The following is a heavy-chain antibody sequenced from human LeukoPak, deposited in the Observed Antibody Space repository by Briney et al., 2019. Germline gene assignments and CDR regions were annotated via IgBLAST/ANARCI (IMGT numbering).Heavy chain of an antibody. CDR1: GFSFSTYW. V-gene: IGHV3-74*01. Sequence: GGSLRLSCAASGFSFSTYWMHWVRHVPGTGLVWVSRTNTDGNITDYADSVKGRFTISRDNAKDTLYLQMNSLRPEDTAVYYCGRDLGGRGGAWGQGTLVTVSS. CDR2: TNTDGNIT. D-gene: IGHD1-26*01. J-gene: IGHJ5*02. CDR3: GRDLGGRGGA.